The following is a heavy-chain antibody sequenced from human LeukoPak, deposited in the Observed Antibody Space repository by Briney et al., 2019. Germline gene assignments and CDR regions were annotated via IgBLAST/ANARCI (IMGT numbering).Heavy chain of an antibody. CDR1: GFTFSGSA. J-gene: IGHJ4*02. CDR2: IRSKANSYAT. Sequence: HPGGSLRLSCAASGFTFSGSAMHWVRQASGKGLEWVGRIRSKANSYATAYAASVKGRFTISRDDSKNTAYLQMNSLKTEDTAVYYCTAGLWFGESTDYWGQGTLVTVSS. CDR3: TAGLWFGESTDY. V-gene: IGHV3-73*01. D-gene: IGHD3-10*01.